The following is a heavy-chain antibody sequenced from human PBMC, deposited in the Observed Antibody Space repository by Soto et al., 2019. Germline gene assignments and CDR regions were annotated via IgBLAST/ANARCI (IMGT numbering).Heavy chain of an antibody. D-gene: IGHD1-26*01. CDR1: GFSFSSYS. Sequence: GGSLRLSCAASGFSFSSYSMDWVRQAPGKALEWVSSISGSSSYVDYADSVKGRFTISRDNAKNSLYLQMNSLRAEDTAVYYCARDRYSGSYGPFDYWGRGTLVTVSS. CDR2: ISGSSSYV. J-gene: IGHJ4*02. V-gene: IGHV3-21*01. CDR3: ARDRYSGSYGPFDY.